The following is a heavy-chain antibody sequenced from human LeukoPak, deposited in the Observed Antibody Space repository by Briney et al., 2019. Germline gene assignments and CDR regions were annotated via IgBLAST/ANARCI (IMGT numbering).Heavy chain of an antibody. CDR3: ARSYSSGWYGIDV. V-gene: IGHV6-1*01. J-gene: IGHJ6*02. CDR2: TYYTSNWHN. D-gene: IGHD6-19*01. Sequence: SQTLSLTCAISGDIVSSNTAAWNWIRQSPSRGLEWQGRTYYTSNWHNDYAVSLKSRISINPDTSKNQFSLQLNSVTPEDTAIYYCARSYSSGWYGIDVWGQGTTVTVSS. CDR1: GDIVSSNTAA.